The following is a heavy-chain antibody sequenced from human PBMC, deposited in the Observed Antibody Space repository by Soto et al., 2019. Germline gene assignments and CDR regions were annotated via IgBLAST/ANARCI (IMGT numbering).Heavy chain of an antibody. V-gene: IGHV2-5*04. CDR2: IYWHEDV. CDR1: GFSLTTEGVG. J-gene: IGHJ4*02. Sequence: QITLKESGPMLVKPTQTLTVTCTISGFSLTTEGVGVGWIRQPPGKTLEWLASIYWHEDVRKNPSVESMVTITRHTARGQVVLTLTNLDPVDTATYYCIRAYNWNYDWGQGILVTVSS. D-gene: IGHD1-7*01. CDR3: IRAYNWNYD.